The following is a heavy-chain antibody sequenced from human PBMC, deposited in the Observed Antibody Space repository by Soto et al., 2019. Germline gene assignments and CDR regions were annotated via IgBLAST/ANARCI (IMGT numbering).Heavy chain of an antibody. CDR3: ASLPMVATIRTKYYYGMDV. J-gene: IGHJ6*02. CDR2: IDPSDSYT. V-gene: IGHV5-10-1*01. D-gene: IGHD5-12*01. Sequence: GESLKISCXGSGYSFTSYWISWVRQMPGKGLEWMGRIDPSDSYTNYSPSFQGHVTISADKSISTAYLQWSSLKASDTAMYYCASLPMVATIRTKYYYGMDVWGQGTTVTVSS. CDR1: GYSFTSYW.